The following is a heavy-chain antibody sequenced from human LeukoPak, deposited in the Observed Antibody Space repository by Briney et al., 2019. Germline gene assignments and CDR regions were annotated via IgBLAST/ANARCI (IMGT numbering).Heavy chain of an antibody. CDR3: ARDYGDYGGMVWFDP. V-gene: IGHV1-2*02. CDR1: GYTFTGYY. J-gene: IGHJ5*02. D-gene: IGHD4-17*01. Sequence: GASVKVSCKASGYTFTGYYMHWVRQAPGQGLEWMGWINPNSGGTNYAQKFQGRVTMTRDTSISTAYMELSRLRSDDTAVYYCARDYGDYGGMVWFDPWGQGTLVTVSS. CDR2: INPNSGGT.